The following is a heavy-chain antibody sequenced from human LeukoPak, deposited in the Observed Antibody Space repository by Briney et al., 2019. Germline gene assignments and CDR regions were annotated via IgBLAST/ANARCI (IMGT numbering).Heavy chain of an antibody. CDR1: GFTFSSYA. J-gene: IGHJ4*02. V-gene: IGHV3-30*04. CDR3: ARDVDTAMVTRARLPSDY. D-gene: IGHD5-18*01. Sequence: GGSLRLSCAASGFTFSSYAMHWVRQAPGKGLEWVAVISYDGSNKYYADSVKGRFTISRDNSKNTLYLQMNSLRAEDTAVYYCARDVDTAMVTRARLPSDYWGQGTLVTVSS. CDR2: ISYDGSNK.